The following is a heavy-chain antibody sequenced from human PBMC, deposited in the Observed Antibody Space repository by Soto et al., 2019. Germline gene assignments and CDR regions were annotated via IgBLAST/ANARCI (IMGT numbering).Heavy chain of an antibody. V-gene: IGHV4-31*03. CDR1: GGSISSGGYY. CDR3: ARMTMIVETNWFDP. Sequence: PSETLSLTCTVSGGSISSGGYYWSWIRQHPGKGLEWIGYIYYSGSTYYNPSLKSRVTISVDTSKNQFSLKLSSVTAADTAVYYCARMTMIVETNWFDPWGQGTLVTVSS. J-gene: IGHJ5*02. CDR2: IYYSGST. D-gene: IGHD3-22*01.